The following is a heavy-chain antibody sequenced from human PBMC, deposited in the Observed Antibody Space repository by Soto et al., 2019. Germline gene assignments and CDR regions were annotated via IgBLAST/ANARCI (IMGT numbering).Heavy chain of an antibody. D-gene: IGHD3-10*01. CDR3: VRDLRYLSGPYYRDDFDI. J-gene: IGHJ3*02. CDR2: ISAYNGNT. V-gene: IGHV1-18*01. Sequence: QVHLVQSGAEVKKPGASVKFSCKASGYSFTSYGISWVPQAPGQGLEWMGWISAYNGNTYYAQRLQGRVTMTTDTSTTTTYMELRSLRSDDTAVYYCVRDLRYLSGPYYRDDFDIWGQGTMVTVSS. CDR1: GYSFTSYG.